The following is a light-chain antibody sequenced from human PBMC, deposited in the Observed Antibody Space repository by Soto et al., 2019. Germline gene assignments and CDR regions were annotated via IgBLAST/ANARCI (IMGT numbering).Light chain of an antibody. Sequence: DIQMPQSPSSLSASVGDRVTITCRASQSIVTYLNWYLQKPGKAPKLLIHAASNLQSGVPSRFSGSGSGTDFTLTISSLQPEDFAAYFCQQSYSTPPWTFGQGTKVEIK. CDR1: QSIVTY. CDR2: AAS. J-gene: IGKJ1*01. V-gene: IGKV1-39*01. CDR3: QQSYSTPPWT.